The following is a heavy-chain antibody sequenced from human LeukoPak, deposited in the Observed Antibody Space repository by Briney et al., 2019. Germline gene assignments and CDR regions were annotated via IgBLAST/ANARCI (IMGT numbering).Heavy chain of an antibody. D-gene: IGHD2-8*01. CDR3: ARTPLTNGGLDWFDP. V-gene: IGHV4-59*01. Sequence: SETLSLTCTVSGGSISSYYWSCIRQPPGKGLGWIGYIYYSGSTNYNPSLKGRVTISVDTSKNQFSLKLSSVTAADTAVYYCARTPLTNGGLDWFDPWGQGTLVTVSS. J-gene: IGHJ5*02. CDR2: IYYSGST. CDR1: GGSISSYY.